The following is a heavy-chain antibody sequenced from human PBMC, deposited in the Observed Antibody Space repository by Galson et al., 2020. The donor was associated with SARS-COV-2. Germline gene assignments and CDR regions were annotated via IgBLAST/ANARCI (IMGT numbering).Heavy chain of an antibody. CDR2: ISSSGVNT. V-gene: IGHV3-23*01. CDR3: ARGRPATPELNWFDS. CDR1: GFDFKNFA. J-gene: IGHJ5*01. Sequence: GESLKISCVVSGFDFKNFAMNWVRQAPGKGLEWVSGISSSGVNTFYSDSVKGRFTISRDNSDDTLYLQMSSLRAEDTALYYCARGRPATPELNWFDSWGQGILVKVSS.